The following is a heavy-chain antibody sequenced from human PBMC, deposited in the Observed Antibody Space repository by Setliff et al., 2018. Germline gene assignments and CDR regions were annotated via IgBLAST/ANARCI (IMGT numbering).Heavy chain of an antibody. D-gene: IGHD1-1*01. J-gene: IGHJ4*02. Sequence: PGGSLRLSCAASGFSFSNYWMHWVRQAPGKGLVWVSRINSDGSSTNYADSVKGQFTVSRDNAKNTLYLQMNSLRAEDTAVYYCARDGHNVDYFDYWGLGT. CDR1: GFSFSNYW. V-gene: IGHV3-74*01. CDR3: ARDGHNVDYFDY. CDR2: INSDGSST.